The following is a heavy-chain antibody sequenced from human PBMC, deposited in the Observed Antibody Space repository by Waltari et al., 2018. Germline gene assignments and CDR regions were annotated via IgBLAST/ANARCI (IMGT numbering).Heavy chain of an antibody. CDR3: ASYDYYYYYGMDV. J-gene: IGHJ6*02. V-gene: IGHV3-23*01. CDR1: GFTFSSCA. Sequence: EVQLLESGGGLVQPGGSLRLSCAASGFTFSSCAMRCVRRAPGKGLEWVSAISGSGGSTYYADSVKGRFTISRDNSKNTLYLQMNSLRAEDTAVYYCASYDYYYYYGMDVWGQGTTVTVSS. CDR2: ISGSGGST.